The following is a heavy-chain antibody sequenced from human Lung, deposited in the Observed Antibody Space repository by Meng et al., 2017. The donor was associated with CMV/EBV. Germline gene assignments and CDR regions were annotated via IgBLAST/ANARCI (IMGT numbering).Heavy chain of an antibody. CDR1: VPSNSAA. CDR2: TYYRSKWYN. CDR3: VRGSNTWYTYWFFDL. V-gene: IGHV6-1*01. Sequence: VPSNSAAWNWIRQSPSRGLAWLGRTYYRSKWYNDYAVSVKSRITSHPDTSKNHFSLHLNSVTPDDTAVYYCVRGSNTWYTYWFFDLWGRGTLVTVSS. D-gene: IGHD6-13*01. J-gene: IGHJ2*01.